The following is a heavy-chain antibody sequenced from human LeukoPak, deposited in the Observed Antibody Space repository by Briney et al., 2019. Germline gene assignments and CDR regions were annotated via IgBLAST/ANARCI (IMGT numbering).Heavy chain of an antibody. J-gene: IGHJ4*02. CDR1: GXTFXXYA. V-gene: IGHV1-69*01. CDR2: IIPILGTA. CDR3: ATKRGYSYGSPH. Sequence: GXTFXXYAISWVRQAPGQXLEWMGGIIPILGTANYAQKFQGRVTITADESTSTAYMELSSLRSEDTAVYYCATKRGYSYGSPHWGQGTLVTVSS. D-gene: IGHD5-18*01.